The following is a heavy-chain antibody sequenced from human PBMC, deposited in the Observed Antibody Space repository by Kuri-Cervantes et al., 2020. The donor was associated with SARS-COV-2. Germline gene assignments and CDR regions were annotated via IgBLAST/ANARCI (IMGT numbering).Heavy chain of an antibody. CDR1: GGSLSYYH. J-gene: IGHJ2*01. CDR2: INHSGST. D-gene: IGHD6-13*01. V-gene: IGHV4-34*01. CDR3: ARAELGLGWFFDL. Sequence: GSLRLSCEVYGGSLSYYHWSWVRQPPGKGLEWIGEINHSGSTNYNPSLRSRVTISGDTSKNQFSLKLSSVTAADTAVYYCARAELGLGWFFDLWGRGTLVTVSS.